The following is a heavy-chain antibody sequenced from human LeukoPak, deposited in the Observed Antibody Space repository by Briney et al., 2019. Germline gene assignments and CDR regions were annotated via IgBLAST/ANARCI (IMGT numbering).Heavy chain of an antibody. CDR1: GFTFSKYW. CDR2: INTDGTVT. J-gene: IGHJ4*02. V-gene: IGHV3-74*01. CDR3: ATKQWLAPPPDS. Sequence: PGRSLRLSCAASGFTFSKYWKLWVCQAPGKGLESVSRINTDGTVTTYADSVKGRFTVSRDNADNTMFLQMNSVRDEDTAVYYCATKQWLAPPPDSWGQGTPVTVSS. D-gene: IGHD6-19*01.